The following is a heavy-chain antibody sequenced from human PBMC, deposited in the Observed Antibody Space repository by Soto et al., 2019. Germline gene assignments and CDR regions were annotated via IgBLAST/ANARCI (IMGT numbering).Heavy chain of an antibody. V-gene: IGHV3-23*01. CDR3: AKRRGAGGHFDY. Sequence: DVQLLESGGGLVQPGGSLRLSCAASGFTFSSYAMGWVRQGPGKGLEWVAGVSIGGSTHYADSVRGRFTISRDNSKNTLSLQMNSLTAEDTAVYCCAKRRGAGGHFDYWGQGALVTVSS. CDR1: GFTFSSYA. J-gene: IGHJ4*02. CDR2: VSIGGST. D-gene: IGHD1-26*01.